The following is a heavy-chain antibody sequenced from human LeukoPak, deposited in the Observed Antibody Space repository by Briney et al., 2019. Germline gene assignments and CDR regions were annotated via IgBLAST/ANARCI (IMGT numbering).Heavy chain of an antibody. D-gene: IGHD2-15*01. V-gene: IGHV1-8*03. J-gene: IGHJ5*02. CDR1: GYTFTSYD. CDR2: MNPNSGNT. CDR3: AREVSQKDIVDSNWCDP. Sequence: GASVKVSCKASGYTFTSYDINWVRQATGQGLEWMGWMNPNSGNTGYAQKFQGRVTITRNTSISTAYMELSSLRSEDTAVYYCAREVSQKDIVDSNWCDPWRQGTLVTVSS.